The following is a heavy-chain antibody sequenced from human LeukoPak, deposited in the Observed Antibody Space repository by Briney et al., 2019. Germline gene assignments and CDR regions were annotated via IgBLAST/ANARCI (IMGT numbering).Heavy chain of an antibody. CDR2: IYPTDSET. CDR1: GYSFTSYW. J-gene: IGHJ3*02. Sequence: GESLKISCKGSGYSFTSYWIAWVRQMPGKGLECMGIIYPTDSETRYSPPFQDQVTISADKSISTAYLQWNSLKASDTALYYCASAIVEVPAADHAFDIWGQGTMVIVSS. V-gene: IGHV5-51*01. D-gene: IGHD2-2*01. CDR3: ASAIVEVPAADHAFDI.